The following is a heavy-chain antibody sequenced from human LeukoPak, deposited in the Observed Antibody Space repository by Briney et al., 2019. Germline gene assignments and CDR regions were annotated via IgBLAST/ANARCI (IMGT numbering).Heavy chain of an antibody. V-gene: IGHV4-59*02. CDR3: AMGFWYEEYFQH. CDR2: IYYSGST. D-gene: IGHD6-13*01. Sequence: SETLSLTCTVSGASVSSYYWSWIRQPPGKGLEWIGYIYYSGSTNYNPSLKSRITISEDTSKNQFSLRLSSVTAADTAVYFCAMGFWYEEYFQHWGQGSLVIVSS. CDR1: GASVSSYY. J-gene: IGHJ1*01.